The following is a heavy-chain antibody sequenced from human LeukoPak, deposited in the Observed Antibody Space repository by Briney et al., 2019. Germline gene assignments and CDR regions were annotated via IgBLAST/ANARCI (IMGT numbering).Heavy chain of an antibody. Sequence: GASVKVSCKASGYTFTSFDINWVRQASGQGLEWMGWMNPNSSNTGYVQKFQARVTMTTNTSISTTYKELSNLRSEGTAVYFCATGRSGWYFDPWGQGTLVTVSS. CDR1: GYTFTSFD. CDR2: MNPNSSNT. J-gene: IGHJ5*02. D-gene: IGHD6-19*01. CDR3: ATGRSGWYFDP. V-gene: IGHV1-8*01.